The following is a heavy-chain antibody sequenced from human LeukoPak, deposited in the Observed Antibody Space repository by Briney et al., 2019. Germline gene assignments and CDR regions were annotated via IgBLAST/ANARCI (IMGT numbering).Heavy chain of an antibody. J-gene: IGHJ4*02. D-gene: IGHD6-19*01. CDR1: GFTFSSYA. V-gene: IGHV3-30-3*01. Sequence: GGSLRLSCAASGFTFSSYAMHWVRQAPGKGLEWVAVISYDGSNKYYADSVKGRFTISRDNSKNMLYLQMNSLRAEDTAVYYCARDRGSGWLNFDYWGQGTLVTVSS. CDR3: ARDRGSGWLNFDY. CDR2: ISYDGSNK.